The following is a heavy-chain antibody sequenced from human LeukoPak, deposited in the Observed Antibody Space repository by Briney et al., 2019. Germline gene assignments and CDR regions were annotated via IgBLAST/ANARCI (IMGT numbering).Heavy chain of an antibody. CDR3: AKTVWFGELFPFDY. V-gene: IGHV3-7*01. J-gene: IGHJ4*02. Sequence: PGGSLRLSCAASGFTFSSYWMRWARQAPGKGLEWVANIKQDGSEKYYVDSVKGRFTISRDNAKNSLYLQMNSLRAEDTAVYYCAKTVWFGELFPFDYWGQGTLVTVSS. CDR2: IKQDGSEK. CDR1: GFTFSSYW. D-gene: IGHD3-10*01.